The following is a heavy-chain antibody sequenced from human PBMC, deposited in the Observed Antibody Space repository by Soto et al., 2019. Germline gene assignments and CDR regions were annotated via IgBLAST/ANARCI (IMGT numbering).Heavy chain of an antibody. CDR1: GFTFSSYA. CDR2: ISGNGGNT. D-gene: IGHD2-15*01. Sequence: EVQLVESGGGLVQPGGSLRLSCAASGFTFSSYAMHWVRQAPGKGLEFVSAISGNGGNTHYANSVRGRFTISRANSKNTLYLQMGGLRAYDMSVCYCARGRSNRGGYSPVFDSWGQGTLVTVSS. V-gene: IGHV3-64*01. CDR3: ARGRSNRGGYSPVFDS. J-gene: IGHJ4*02.